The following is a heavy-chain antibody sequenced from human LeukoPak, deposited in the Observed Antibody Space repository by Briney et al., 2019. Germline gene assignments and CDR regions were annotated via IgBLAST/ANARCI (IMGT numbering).Heavy chain of an antibody. V-gene: IGHV3-30*18. CDR3: AKVGTMHGPDY. D-gene: IGHD3-10*01. CDR2: ISYDGSNK. Sequence: GGSLRLSCAASGFTFSSYAMSWVRQAPGKGLEWVAVISYDGSNKYYADSVKGRFTISRDNSKNTLYLQMNSLRAEDTAVYYCAKVGTMHGPDYWGQGTLVTVSS. CDR1: GFTFSSYA. J-gene: IGHJ4*02.